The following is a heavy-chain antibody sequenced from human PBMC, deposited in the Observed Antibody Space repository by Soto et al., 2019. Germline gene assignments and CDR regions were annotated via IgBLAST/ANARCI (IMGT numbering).Heavy chain of an antibody. CDR3: AKVGSERSSGQSSYY. CDR2: ISSSSGST. Sequence: EVQLLESGGGLVQPGGTLRLSCAASGFKFSNYAMNWVRQAPGKGLEWVATISSSSGSTYYADSVKGRFTNSRDNSRHFLYLQMSSLRGAATAVSDCAKVGSERSSGQSSYYRGQGTMITISS. J-gene: IGHJ4*02. CDR1: GFKFSNYA. D-gene: IGHD5-12*01. V-gene: IGHV3-23*01.